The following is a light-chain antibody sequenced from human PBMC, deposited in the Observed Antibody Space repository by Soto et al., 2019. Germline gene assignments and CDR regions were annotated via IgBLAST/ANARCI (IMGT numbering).Light chain of an antibody. V-gene: IGLV1-51*01. CDR2: NNN. CDR3: GTWDSSLSVVV. Sequence: QSVLTQPPSVSAAPGQKVTISCSGSSSNIGDNDVSWYQQLPGPAPKLLIYNNNQRPSGIPDRFSGSKSGTSATLGITGLQTGDDADYYCGTWDSSLSVVVFGGGTKLTVL. CDR1: SSNIGDND. J-gene: IGLJ2*01.